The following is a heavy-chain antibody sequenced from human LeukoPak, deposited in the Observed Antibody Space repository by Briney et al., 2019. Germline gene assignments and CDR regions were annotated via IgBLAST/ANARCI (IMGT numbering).Heavy chain of an antibody. J-gene: IGHJ3*02. CDR1: GFTFSSYA. CDR3: ARDPIVGATVGAFDI. V-gene: IGHV3-30*01. D-gene: IGHD1-26*01. Sequence: GGSLRLSRAASGFTFSSYAMPGVRQAPGKGLEWVAVISYDGSNKYYADSVKGRFTISRDNSKNTLYLQMNSLRAEDTAVYYCARDPIVGATVGAFDIWGQGTMVTVSS. CDR2: ISYDGSNK.